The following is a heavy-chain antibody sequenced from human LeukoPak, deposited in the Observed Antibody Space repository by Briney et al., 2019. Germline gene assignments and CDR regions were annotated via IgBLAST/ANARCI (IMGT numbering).Heavy chain of an antibody. CDR3: ARGGSSGWYKWFDP. CDR2: INHSGST. Sequence: SETLSLTCAVYGGSFSGYYWSWIRQPPGKGLEWIGEINHSGSTNYNPSLKSRVTISVDTSKNQFSLKLSSVTAADTAVNYCARGGSSGWYKWFDPWGQGTLVTVSS. D-gene: IGHD6-19*01. J-gene: IGHJ5*02. CDR1: GGSFSGYY. V-gene: IGHV4-34*01.